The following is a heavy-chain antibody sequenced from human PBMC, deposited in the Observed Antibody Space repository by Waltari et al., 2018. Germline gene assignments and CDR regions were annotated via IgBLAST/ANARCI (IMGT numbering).Heavy chain of an antibody. D-gene: IGHD6-6*01. CDR2: IIPIFGTA. CDR3: ARDEYSSSSGYYYYGMDV. J-gene: IGHJ6*02. V-gene: IGHV1-69*12. Sequence: QVQLVQSGAEVKKPGSSVKVSCKASGGTFSSYAISWVRPATGQGLEWMGGIIPIFGTANYAQKFQGRVTITADESTSTAYMELSSLRSEDTAVYYCARDEYSSSSGYYYYGMDVWGQGTTVTVSS. CDR1: GGTFSSYA.